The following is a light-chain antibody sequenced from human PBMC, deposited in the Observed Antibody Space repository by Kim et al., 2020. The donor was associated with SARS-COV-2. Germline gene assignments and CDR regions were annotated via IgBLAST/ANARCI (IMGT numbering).Light chain of an antibody. CDR1: QDINNY. Sequence: DIQMTQSPSSLSASVGDRVTITCQASQDINNYLNWYQQKPGKAPKVLIYAASNLQTGVPSRFSGSGSGTDFTFTISSLQPEDIATYYCQQFDHVPLTFVGGTKVDIK. CDR2: AAS. CDR3: QQFDHVPLT. V-gene: IGKV1-33*01. J-gene: IGKJ4*02.